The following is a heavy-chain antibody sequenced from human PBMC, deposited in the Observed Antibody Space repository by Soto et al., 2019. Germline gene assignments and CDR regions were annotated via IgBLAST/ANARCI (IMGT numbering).Heavy chain of an antibody. D-gene: IGHD2-2*01. CDR2: IYYSGST. V-gene: IGHV4-39*01. Sequence: QLQLQESGPGLVKPSETLSLTCTVSGGSISSSSYYWGWIRQPPGQGLEWIGSIYYSGSTYYNPSLKSRVNISVDTSKTQFSLKLSSVTAADTAVYYCARSLVVPAAMVWFDPWGQGTLVTVSS. CDR3: ARSLVVPAAMVWFDP. J-gene: IGHJ5*02. CDR1: GGSISSSSYY.